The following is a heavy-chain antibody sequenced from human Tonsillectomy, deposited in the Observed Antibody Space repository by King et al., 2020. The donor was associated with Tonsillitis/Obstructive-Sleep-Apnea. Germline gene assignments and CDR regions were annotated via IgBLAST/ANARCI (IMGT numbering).Heavy chain of an antibody. D-gene: IGHD3-10*01. CDR2: VKSDGRST. V-gene: IGHV3-74*01. CDR1: GFTFSSYW. J-gene: IGHJ3*02. CDR3: ARGRAGGPDVFDI. Sequence: VQLVESGGGLVQPGGSLRLSCAGSGFTFSSYWMHWVRQAPGKGLVWVSRVKSDGRSTSYADSVKGRFTISTDNAKNTLYRQMNSLRAEDMALYYGARGRAGGPDVFDIWGKGTMVTVSS.